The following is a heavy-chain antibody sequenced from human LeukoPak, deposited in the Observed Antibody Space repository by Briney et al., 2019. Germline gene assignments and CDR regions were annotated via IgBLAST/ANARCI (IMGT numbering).Heavy chain of an antibody. Sequence: PSETLSLTCTVSGGSISSYYWSWIRQPAGKGLEWIGRIYTSGSTNYNPSLKSRVTMSVDTSKDQFSLKLSSVTAADTAVYYCAREIYNGDSPPYYFDYWGQGTLVTVSS. CDR1: GGSISSYY. D-gene: IGHD4-17*01. V-gene: IGHV4-4*07. CDR3: AREIYNGDSPPYYFDY. CDR2: IYTSGST. J-gene: IGHJ4*02.